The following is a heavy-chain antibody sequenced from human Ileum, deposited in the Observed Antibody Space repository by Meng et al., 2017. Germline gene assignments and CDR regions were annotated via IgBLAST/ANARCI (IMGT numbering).Heavy chain of an antibody. V-gene: IGHV3-74*01. D-gene: IGHD6-6*01. CDR1: GFACSSLW. Sequence: VLQGGSGGGLCQPGGSLRLSCAASGFACSSLWMHWVRQAPGKGLVWVSRIDTDGIGTTYADSVKGRFTISRDNAKNTLYLQMNSLRDEDTAVYYCVRLGGSSPVDYWGQGILVTVSS. CDR3: VRLGGSSPVDY. CDR2: IDTDGIGT. J-gene: IGHJ4*02.